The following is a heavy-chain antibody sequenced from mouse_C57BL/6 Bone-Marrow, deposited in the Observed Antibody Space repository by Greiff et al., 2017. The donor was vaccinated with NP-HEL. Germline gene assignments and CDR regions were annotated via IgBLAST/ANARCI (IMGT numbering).Heavy chain of an antibody. CDR2: LWPGGGA. V-gene: IGHV2-9-1*01. Sequence: VQGVESGPGLVAPSQSLSITCTVSGFSLTSYAISWVRQPPGKGLEWLGVLWPGGGATYNLALKSSLSIRKDNSKRQVFLKMNSLHIDDTARYYCSRKRYNGSSGYYYDMDYWGQGTSVTVSS. D-gene: IGHD1-1*01. CDR1: GFSLTSYA. J-gene: IGHJ4*01. CDR3: SRKRYNGSSGYYYDMDY.